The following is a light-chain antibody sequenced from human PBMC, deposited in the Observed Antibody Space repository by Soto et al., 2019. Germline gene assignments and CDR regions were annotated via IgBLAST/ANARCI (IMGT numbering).Light chain of an antibody. CDR1: QSVSSN. V-gene: IGKV3D-15*01. CDR2: GAS. J-gene: IGKJ1*01. CDR3: RQYHKWPYWT. Sequence: EIVMTQSPATLSVSPGGRATLSCRASQSVSSNLAWYQQKPGQAPRLLIYGASTRATGIPARFSGSGSGTEFTLTIRSLQSEDFAVYHCRQYHKWPYWTFGKGTKV.